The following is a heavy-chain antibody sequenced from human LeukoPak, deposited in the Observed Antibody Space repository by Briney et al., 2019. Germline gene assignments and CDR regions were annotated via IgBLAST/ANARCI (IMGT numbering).Heavy chain of an antibody. V-gene: IGHV4-61*01. CDR1: GGSVSSGSYY. CDR2: IYYSGST. Sequence: SETLSLTCTVSGGSVSSGSYYWSWIRQPPGKGLEWIGYIYYSGSTNYNPSLKSRVTISVDTSKNQFSLKATSVSAADTAVYYCARRGGSGRSFDYWGQGTLVTVSS. CDR3: ARRGGSGRSFDY. D-gene: IGHD3-10*01. J-gene: IGHJ4*02.